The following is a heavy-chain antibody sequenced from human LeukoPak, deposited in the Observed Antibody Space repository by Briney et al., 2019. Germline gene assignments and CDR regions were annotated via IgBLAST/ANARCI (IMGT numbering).Heavy chain of an antibody. CDR3: ARPYSGTYWGYYYMDV. CDR1: GLTVSGNY. CDR2: IYGGGST. V-gene: IGHV3-66*02. D-gene: IGHD1-26*01. Sequence: GGSLRLSCTVSGLTVSGNYMSWVRPAPGKGLEWVSVIYGGGSTYYAASVKGRFTISRDNSKNTLYLQMNSLRPEDTAVYYCARPYSGTYWGYYYMDVWGKGTTVTVSS. J-gene: IGHJ6*03.